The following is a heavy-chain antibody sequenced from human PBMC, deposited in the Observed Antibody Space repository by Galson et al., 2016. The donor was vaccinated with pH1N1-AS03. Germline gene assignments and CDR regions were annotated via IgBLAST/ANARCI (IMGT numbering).Heavy chain of an antibody. CDR1: GYSLPTYS. Sequence: SVKVSCKASGYSLPTYSFNWVRQAPGQGLEWLGWISAYSGDTHYARKFQGRVTLTTDTSTSTAYVELRSLTSDDTAVYYCARAHYNADYVPDFWGQGTLVTVSS. V-gene: IGHV1-18*04. CDR2: ISAYSGDT. J-gene: IGHJ4*02. CDR3: ARAHYNADYVPDF. D-gene: IGHD4-17*01.